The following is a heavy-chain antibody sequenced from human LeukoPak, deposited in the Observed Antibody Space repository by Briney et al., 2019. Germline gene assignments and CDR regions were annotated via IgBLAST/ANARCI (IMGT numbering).Heavy chain of an antibody. Sequence: PSETLSLTCTVSGGSISSGSYYWSWIRQPPGKDLEWIGYIYHSGSTYYNPSLKSRVTMSVDTSKNQFSLKLSSVTAADTAVYYCARDLGSSWDRYYFDYWGQGTLVTVSS. CDR3: ARDLGSSWDRYYFDY. J-gene: IGHJ4*02. CDR2: IYHSGST. CDR1: GGSISSGSYY. V-gene: IGHV4-30-2*01. D-gene: IGHD6-13*01.